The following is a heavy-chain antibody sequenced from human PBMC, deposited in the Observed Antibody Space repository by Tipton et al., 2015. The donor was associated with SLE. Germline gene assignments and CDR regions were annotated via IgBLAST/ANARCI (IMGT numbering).Heavy chain of an antibody. J-gene: IGHJ4*02. CDR3: ARDRGSYRNFVDY. CDR2: ISPHTGDT. CDR1: GFTFSSHG. Sequence: QSGAEVKEPGASVKVSCKASGFTFSSHGINWVRQAPGQGLEWMGWISPHTGDTRYAQKLQGRVTMTTDTPTSTAYMEMRRLRSDDTAVYYCARDRGSYRNFVDYWGQGTLVTVSS. V-gene: IGHV1-18*01. D-gene: IGHD3-16*01.